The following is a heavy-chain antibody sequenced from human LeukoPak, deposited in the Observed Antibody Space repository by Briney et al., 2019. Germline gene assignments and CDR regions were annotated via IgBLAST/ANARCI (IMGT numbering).Heavy chain of an antibody. CDR1: GFTFSSYG. J-gene: IGHJ6*03. D-gene: IGHD2-2*01. CDR3: ARTTEGYCSRTSCYGGDYYYYMDV. V-gene: IGHV3-30*02. Sequence: GGSLRLSCAASGFTFSSYGMHWVRQAPGKGLEWVAFIRYDGSNKYYADSVKGRFTISRDNSKNTLYLQMNSLRAEDTAVYYCARTTEGYCSRTSCYGGDYYYYMDVWGKGTTVTVSS. CDR2: IRYDGSNK.